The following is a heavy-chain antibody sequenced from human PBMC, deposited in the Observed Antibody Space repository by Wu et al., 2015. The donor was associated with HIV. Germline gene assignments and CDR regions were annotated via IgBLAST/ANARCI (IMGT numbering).Heavy chain of an antibody. J-gene: IGHJ5*02. Sequence: QVQLVQSGAEVKKPGSSVKVSCKASGGTFSGYAISWVRQAPGQGLEWMGGIIPIFGTANYAQKFQGGVTITTDESTSTAYMELSSLRSEDTAVYYCARRFRDGYNNNWFDPWGQGTLVTVSS. D-gene: IGHD5-24*01. CDR1: GGTFSGYA. CDR3: ARRFRDGYNNNWFDP. V-gene: IGHV1-69*05. CDR2: IIPIFGTA.